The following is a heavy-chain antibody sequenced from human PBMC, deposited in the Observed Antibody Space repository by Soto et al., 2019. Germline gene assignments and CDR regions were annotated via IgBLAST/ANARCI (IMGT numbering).Heavy chain of an antibody. Sequence: GGSLRLSCAASGFTFSSYWMSWVRQAPGKGLEWVANIKQDGSEKYYVDSVKGRFTISRDNAKNSLYLQMNSLRAEDTAVYYCARGPRIAVTNWFDPWGQGTLVTVSS. CDR2: IKQDGSEK. V-gene: IGHV3-7*01. CDR1: GFTFSSYW. J-gene: IGHJ5*02. CDR3: ARGPRIAVTNWFDP. D-gene: IGHD2-21*01.